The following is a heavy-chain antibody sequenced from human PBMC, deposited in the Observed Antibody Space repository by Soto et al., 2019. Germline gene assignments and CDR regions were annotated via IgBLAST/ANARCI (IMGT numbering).Heavy chain of an antibody. J-gene: IGHJ4*02. Sequence: EVQLVESGGGLVQPGGSLRLSCAASGFTFGSYWMHWVRQAPGKGLVWVSRISPDGTSTSNADFVKGRFTISRDNTKNTLHLQMDSLRVEDTAVYYCARDGGGLAHWGQGTLVTVSS. CDR1: GFTFGSYW. CDR3: ARDGGGLAH. V-gene: IGHV3-74*01. D-gene: IGHD3-16*01. CDR2: ISPDGTST.